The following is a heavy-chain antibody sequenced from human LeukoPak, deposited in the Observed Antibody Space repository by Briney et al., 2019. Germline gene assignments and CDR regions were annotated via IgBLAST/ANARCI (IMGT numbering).Heavy chain of an antibody. Sequence: PGGSLRLSCAASGFTFSSYEMNWVRQAPGKGLEWVSYISSSGSTIYYADSVKGRFTISRDNAKNSLYLQMNSLRAEDTAVYYCAKADCSSTSCYERGYWGQGTLVTVSS. D-gene: IGHD2-2*01. CDR2: ISSSGSTI. CDR1: GFTFSSYE. J-gene: IGHJ4*02. V-gene: IGHV3-48*03. CDR3: AKADCSSTSCYERGY.